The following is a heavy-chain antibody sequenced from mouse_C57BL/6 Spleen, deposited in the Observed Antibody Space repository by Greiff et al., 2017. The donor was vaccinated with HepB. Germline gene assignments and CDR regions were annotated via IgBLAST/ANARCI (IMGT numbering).Heavy chain of an antibody. CDR2: IHPNSGST. CDR1: GYTFTSYW. J-gene: IGHJ3*01. CDR3: ARWIRDGFAY. D-gene: IGHD3-3*01. Sequence: QVQLQQPGAELVKPGASVKLSCKASGYTFTSYWMHWVKQRPGQGLEWIGMIHPNSGSTNYNEKFKSKATLTVDKSSSTAYMQISSLNSEDSAVYYCARWIRDGFAYWGQGTLVTVAA. V-gene: IGHV1-64*01.